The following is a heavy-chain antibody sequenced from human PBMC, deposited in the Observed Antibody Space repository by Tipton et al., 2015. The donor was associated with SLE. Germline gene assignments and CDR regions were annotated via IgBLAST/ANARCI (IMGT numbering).Heavy chain of an antibody. D-gene: IGHD6-13*01. J-gene: IGHJ4*02. CDR2: IIPIFGTA. CDR1: GGTFSSYA. Sequence: QSGPEVKKPGSSVKVSCKAPGGTFSSYAISWVRQAPGQGLEWMGGIIPIFGTANYAQKFQGRVTITTDESTSTAYMELSSLRSEDTAVYYCARGRLGKQQFDFWGQGTLVTVSS. V-gene: IGHV1-69*05. CDR3: ARGRLGKQQFDF.